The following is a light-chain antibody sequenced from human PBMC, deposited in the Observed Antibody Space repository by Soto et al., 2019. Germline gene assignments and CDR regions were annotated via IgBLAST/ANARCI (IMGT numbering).Light chain of an antibody. V-gene: IGKV1-5*03. J-gene: IGKJ1*01. CDR3: KHYNSYSEA. Sequence: DTQMTQSPSTLSASVGDRVTITCRASQSISNNWLAWYQQKPGKAPKLLIYKASTLKSGVQSRFSGSGSGTEFTLTIRSLQPDDFATYYCKHYNSYSEAFGQGTKVDIK. CDR1: QSISNNW. CDR2: KAS.